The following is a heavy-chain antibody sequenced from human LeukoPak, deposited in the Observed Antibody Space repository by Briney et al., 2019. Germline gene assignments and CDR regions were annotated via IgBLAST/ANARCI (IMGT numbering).Heavy chain of an antibody. J-gene: IGHJ4*02. CDR2: IYYSGST. Sequence: SETLSLTCTVSGGSISSYYWSWIRQPPGKGLEWIGYIYYSGSTNYNPSLKSRVTISVDTSKNQFSLKLSSVTAADTAVYYCARNLPSSSWPFDYWGQGTLVTVSS. D-gene: IGHD6-13*01. V-gene: IGHV4-59*01. CDR3: ARNLPSSSWPFDY. CDR1: GGSISSYY.